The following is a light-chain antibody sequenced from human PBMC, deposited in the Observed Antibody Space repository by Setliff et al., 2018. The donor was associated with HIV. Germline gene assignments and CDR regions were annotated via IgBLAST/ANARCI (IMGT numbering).Light chain of an antibody. CDR3: SSSSSTLVV. V-gene: IGLV2-14*01. J-gene: IGLJ3*02. Sequence: QSALAQPASVSGSPGQTITISCTGTSSDVGGYNYVSWYQQHPGKAPKLMIYEVSDRPPEVSNRFSGSKSGNTASLTISGRQAEDEADYYCSSSSSTLVVFGGGTKVTVL. CDR1: SSDVGGYNY. CDR2: EVS.